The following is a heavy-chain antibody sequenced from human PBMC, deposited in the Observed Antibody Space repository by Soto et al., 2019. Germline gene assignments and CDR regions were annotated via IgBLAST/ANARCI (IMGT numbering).Heavy chain of an antibody. J-gene: IGHJ4*02. D-gene: IGHD5-18*01. CDR1: GYTFTSYG. V-gene: IGHV1-18*01. Sequence: QVQLVQSGAEVKRPGASVKVSCQASGYTFTSYGISWVRQAPGQGLEWMGWISAYNGNTNYAQKLQVRVTMTTDTSTPTAYMGLRSLSSDDTAVYYCARAPSYGDESIDYWGQGTLVTVAS. CDR3: ARAPSYGDESIDY. CDR2: ISAYNGNT.